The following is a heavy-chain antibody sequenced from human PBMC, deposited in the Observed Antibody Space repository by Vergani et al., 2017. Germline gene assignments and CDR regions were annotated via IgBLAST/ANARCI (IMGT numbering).Heavy chain of an antibody. CDR3: TRATVATDY. Sequence: EVQLVESGGGLVQPGGSLKLSCAASGFTFSGSAMHWVRQASGKGLEWVGRIRSKANSYATAYAASVKGRFTISRDDSKNTAYLQMNSLKTEDTAVYYGTRATVATDYWGQGTLVTVSS. CDR2: IRSKANSYAT. J-gene: IGHJ4*02. D-gene: IGHD4-17*01. V-gene: IGHV3-73*01. CDR1: GFTFSGSA.